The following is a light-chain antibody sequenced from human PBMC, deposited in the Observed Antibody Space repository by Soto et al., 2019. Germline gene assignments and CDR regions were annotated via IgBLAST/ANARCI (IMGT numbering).Light chain of an antibody. CDR1: QSISNH. V-gene: IGKV1-39*01. CDR3: QQSYSSPPT. Sequence: IQMSQSPSSLSASVEDRVIITCRASQSISNHFNWYQQKPGKAPKLLIFAASSLQSGVPPRFSGSRSGPDFTLTISSLQPEDFATYYCQQSYSSPPTFGQVTKVYIK. J-gene: IGKJ1*01. CDR2: AAS.